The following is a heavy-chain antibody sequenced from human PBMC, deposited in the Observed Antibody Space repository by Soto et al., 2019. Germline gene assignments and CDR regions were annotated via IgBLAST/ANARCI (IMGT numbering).Heavy chain of an antibody. CDR1: GFTFSSYS. D-gene: IGHD3-10*01. Sequence: GGSLRLSCAASGFTFSSYSMNWVRQAPGKGLEWVSSISSSSSYIYYADSVKGRFTISRDNAKNSLYLQMNSMRAEDTAVYYCARDAAYGSGSYHVPAPLPDPYYYYYYGMDVWGQGTTVTVS. V-gene: IGHV3-21*01. J-gene: IGHJ6*02. CDR3: ARDAAYGSGSYHVPAPLPDPYYYYYYGMDV. CDR2: ISSSSSYI.